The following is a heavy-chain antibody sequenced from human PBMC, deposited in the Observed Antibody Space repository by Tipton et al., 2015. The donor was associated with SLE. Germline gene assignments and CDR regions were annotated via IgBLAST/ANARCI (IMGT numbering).Heavy chain of an antibody. D-gene: IGHD6-6*01. Sequence: QLVQSGGGVVQPGRSLRLSCAASGFTFSSYGMHWVRQAPGKGLVWVSRINSDGSSTSYADSVKGRFTISRDNAKNTLYLQMNSLRAEDTAVYYCAKEVAARGFDYWGQGTLVTVSS. J-gene: IGHJ4*02. CDR1: GFTFSSYG. CDR3: AKEVAARGFDY. V-gene: IGHV3-74*01. CDR2: INSDGSST.